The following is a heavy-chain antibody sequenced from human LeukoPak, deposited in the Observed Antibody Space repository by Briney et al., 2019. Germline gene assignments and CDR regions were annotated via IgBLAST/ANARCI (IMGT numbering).Heavy chain of an antibody. CDR3: AKDLGKRDGAFDI. CDR2: ISGSGAGT. V-gene: IGHV3-23*01. CDR1: GFTFSTYG. D-gene: IGHD1-26*01. Sequence: PGGSLRLSCAASGFTFSTYGMSWVRQAPGKGLEWVSAISGSGAGTYYADSVKGRFTISRDNSKNTLYLQMNSLRAEDTAVYYCAKDLGKRDGAFDIWGQGTMVTVSS. J-gene: IGHJ3*02.